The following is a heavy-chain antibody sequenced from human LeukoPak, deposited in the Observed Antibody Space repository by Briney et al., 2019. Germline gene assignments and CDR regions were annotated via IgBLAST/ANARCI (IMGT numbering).Heavy chain of an antibody. D-gene: IGHD3-16*01. CDR2: IHYSGST. CDR3: ASSETVMRT. Sequence: SETLSLTCTGSGGSISSGAYYWSWIRQHPGKGLEWIGYIHYSGSTYYNPSLKSRVTISVDTSKKQFYLKVNSVTATDTAVYYCASSETVMRTWGQGTLVTVSS. V-gene: IGHV4-31*03. CDR1: GGSISSGAYY. J-gene: IGHJ5*02.